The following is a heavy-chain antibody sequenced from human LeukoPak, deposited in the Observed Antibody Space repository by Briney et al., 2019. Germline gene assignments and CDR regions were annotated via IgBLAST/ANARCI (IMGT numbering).Heavy chain of an antibody. CDR2: VNADGSIT. V-gene: IGHV3-74*01. J-gene: IGHJ4*02. Sequence: SGGSLRLSCAASGFTFNTYWMIWVRQVPGKGLVYVSHVNADGSITNYADSVKGRFTISRVNAKNTLYLQMDSLRAEDTALYYRGRDNYGSVDYWGQGTLVTVSS. D-gene: IGHD3-10*01. CDR3: GRDNYGSVDY. CDR1: GFTFNTYW.